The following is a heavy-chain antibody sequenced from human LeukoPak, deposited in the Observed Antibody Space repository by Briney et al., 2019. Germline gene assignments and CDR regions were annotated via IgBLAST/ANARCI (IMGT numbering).Heavy chain of an antibody. V-gene: IGHV3-74*01. Sequence: GGSLRLSCAASGFTFSSYWMHWVHQAPGKGLVWVSRINTDGSSTSYADSVKGRFTISRDNAKNTLYLQMNSLRAEDTAVYYCASVGYDPSLYYYYYMDVWGKGTTVTVSS. D-gene: IGHD3-3*01. J-gene: IGHJ6*03. CDR1: GFTFSSYW. CDR2: INTDGSST. CDR3: ASVGYDPSLYYYYYMDV.